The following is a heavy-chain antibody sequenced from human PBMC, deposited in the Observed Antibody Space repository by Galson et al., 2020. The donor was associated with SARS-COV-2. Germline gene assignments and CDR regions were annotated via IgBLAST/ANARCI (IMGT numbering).Heavy chain of an antibody. Sequence: GGSLRLSCAASGFTFSSYGMHWVRQAPGKRLEWVAVISYDGSNKYYADSVKGRFTISRDNSKNTLYLQMNSLRAEDTAVYYCAKTEGLYCSGGSCYSGEFDYWGQGTLVTVSS. D-gene: IGHD2-15*01. CDR1: GFTFSSYG. CDR2: ISYDGSNK. CDR3: AKTEGLYCSGGSCYSGEFDY. J-gene: IGHJ4*02. V-gene: IGHV3-30*18.